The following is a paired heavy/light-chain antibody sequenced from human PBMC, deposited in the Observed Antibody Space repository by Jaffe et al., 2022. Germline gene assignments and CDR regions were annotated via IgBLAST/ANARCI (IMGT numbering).Heavy chain of an antibody. CDR1: GDSINNSSYY. D-gene: IGHD3-16*01. J-gene: IGHJ4*02. CDR2: ISYSGST. CDR3: ASHYRRTDYDYFWGSGLDY. V-gene: IGHV4-39*01. Sequence: QLQLQESGPGLVKPSETLSLTCSVSGDSINNSSYYWAWVRQPPGKGLEWIGSISYSGSTYSNPSLRSRVTISVDTPKNQFSLRLKSVTAADTAVYYCASHYRRTDYDYFWGSGLDYWGQGTLATVSS.
Light chain of an antibody. CDR3: QQATSPYT. CDR2: DTS. V-gene: IGKV1-12*01. CDR1: QDISGW. Sequence: DIQMTQSPSSVSASVGDRVTITCRASQDISGWLAWYQQKPGKAPKLLIFDTSILQSGVPSRFSGSGSGTDFTLIISSLQPEDFATYYCQQATSPYTFGQGTKLEIK. J-gene: IGKJ2*01.